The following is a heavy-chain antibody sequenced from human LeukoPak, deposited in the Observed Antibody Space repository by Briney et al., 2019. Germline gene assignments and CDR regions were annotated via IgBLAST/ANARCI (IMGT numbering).Heavy chain of an antibody. V-gene: IGHV1-46*01. CDR2: INPSGGST. CDR3: ARGNRYFDWLLYSDDAFDI. D-gene: IGHD3-9*01. Sequence: ASVKVSCKASGYTFTSYYMHWVRQAPGQGLEWMGIINPSGGSTSYAQKFQGRVTMTRNTSISTAYMELSSLRSEDTAVYYCARGNRYFDWLLYSDDAFDIWGQGTMVTVSS. J-gene: IGHJ3*02. CDR1: GYTFTSYY.